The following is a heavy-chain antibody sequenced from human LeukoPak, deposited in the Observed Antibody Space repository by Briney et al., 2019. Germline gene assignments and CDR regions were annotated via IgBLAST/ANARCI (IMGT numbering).Heavy chain of an antibody. CDR3: ARDGRFPPEVLPRYFDY. CDR1: GYTFTSYY. Sequence: EASVKVSCKASGYTFTSYYMHWVRQAPGQGLEWMGIINPSAGTTTYAQKFQGRVTMTSDMSTSTVYMELSSVTAADTAVYYCARDGRFPPEVLPRYFDYWGQGTLVTVSS. V-gene: IGHV1-46*01. J-gene: IGHJ4*02. CDR2: INPSAGTT. D-gene: IGHD1-26*01.